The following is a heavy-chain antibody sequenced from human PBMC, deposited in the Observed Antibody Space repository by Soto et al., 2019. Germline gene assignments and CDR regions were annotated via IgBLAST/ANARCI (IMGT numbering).Heavy chain of an antibody. Sequence: PGGSLRLSCAASGFTFSSYSMNWVRQAPGKGLEWVSSISSSSSYIYYADSVKGRFTISRDNAKNSLYLQMNSLRAEGTAVYYCARESPGAPLYYYGMDVWGQGTTVTVSS. CDR1: GFTFSSYS. V-gene: IGHV3-21*01. CDR2: ISSSSSYI. J-gene: IGHJ6*02. D-gene: IGHD3-10*01. CDR3: ARESPGAPLYYYGMDV.